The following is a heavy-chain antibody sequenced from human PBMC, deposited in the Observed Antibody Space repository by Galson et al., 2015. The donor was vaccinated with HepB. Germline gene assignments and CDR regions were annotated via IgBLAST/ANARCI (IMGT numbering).Heavy chain of an antibody. V-gene: IGHV3-11*06. CDR1: GLTFSDYY. Sequence: SLRLSCAASGLTFSDYYMSWIRQAPGKGLQWVAYINSRSTYTNYAESVKGRFTISRDNAKKSLYLQMNSLRGEETAIYYCARGSNSLNNDAFDIWGQGTMVTVSS. CDR3: ARGSNSLNNDAFDI. D-gene: IGHD6-13*01. CDR2: INSRSTYT. J-gene: IGHJ3*02.